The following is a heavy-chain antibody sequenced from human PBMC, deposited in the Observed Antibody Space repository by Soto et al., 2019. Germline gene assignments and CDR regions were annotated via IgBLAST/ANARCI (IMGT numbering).Heavy chain of an antibody. CDR2: INSDGSST. V-gene: IGHV3-74*01. J-gene: IGHJ6*03. CDR1: GFTFSSYW. Sequence: GGSLRLSCAASGFTFSSYWMHWVRQAPGKGLVWVSRINSDGSSTSYADSVKGRFTISRDNAKNTLYLQMNSLRAEDTAVYYCAGQKYGYYYYYMDVWGKGTTVTVSS. D-gene: IGHD4-17*01. CDR3: AGQKYGYYYYYMDV.